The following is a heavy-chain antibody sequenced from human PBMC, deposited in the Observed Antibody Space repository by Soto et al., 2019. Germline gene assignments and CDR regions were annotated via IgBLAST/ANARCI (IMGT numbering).Heavy chain of an antibody. J-gene: IGHJ5*02. CDR3: ATVPWTAAAS. V-gene: IGHV3-7*01. D-gene: IGHD6-13*01. CDR1: GFTFSSNW. Sequence: PGGSLRLSCAGSGFTFSSNWMNWVRQAPGKGLEWVATIKPDGSEQDYVESVKSRFTISRDNAKNSVHLQMNSLRAEDTAVYYCATVPWTAAASCGQGTLVPVSS. CDR2: IKPDGSEQ.